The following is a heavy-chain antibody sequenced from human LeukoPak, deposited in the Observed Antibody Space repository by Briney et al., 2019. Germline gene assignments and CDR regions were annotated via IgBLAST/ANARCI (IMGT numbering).Heavy chain of an antibody. CDR1: GFTFSNYA. V-gene: IGHV3-23*01. Sequence: GGSLRLSCAASGFTFSNYAMSWVRQAPGKGLEWVSAISGSGGNTYYPDSVKGRFTISRDNSKNTLYLHMNSLRAEDTALYYCAAYSSGWAYGMDVWGQGTTVTVSS. D-gene: IGHD6-19*01. CDR2: ISGSGGNT. J-gene: IGHJ6*02. CDR3: AAYSSGWAYGMDV.